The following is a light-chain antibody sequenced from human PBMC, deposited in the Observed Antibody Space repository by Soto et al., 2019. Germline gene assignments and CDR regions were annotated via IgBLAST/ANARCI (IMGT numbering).Light chain of an antibody. CDR3: SSYTSSSTLAYV. V-gene: IGLV2-14*01. CDR2: EVS. CDR1: SSDVGGYNY. J-gene: IGLJ1*01. Sequence: QSVLTQPASVSGSPGQSITISCTGTSSDVGGYNYVSWYQQHPGKAPKLMIYEVSNRPSGVSNRFSGSKSGNTASLTISGLQAEDEADYYYSSYTSSSTLAYVFGTGTKLTVL.